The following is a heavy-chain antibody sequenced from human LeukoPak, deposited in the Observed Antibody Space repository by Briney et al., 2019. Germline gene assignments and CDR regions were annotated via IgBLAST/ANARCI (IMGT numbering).Heavy chain of an antibody. CDR2: IYYSGST. D-gene: IGHD3-22*01. CDR1: GYSITTGHY. CDR3: AALYDSSGYFADY. Sequence: SETLSLTCTVSGYSITTGHYWGWIRQPPGRGLEWIGSIYYSGSTYYNPSLKSRVTISVDTSKNQFSLKLSSVTAADTAVYYCAALYDSSGYFADYWGQGTLVTVSS. V-gene: IGHV4-38-2*02. J-gene: IGHJ4*02.